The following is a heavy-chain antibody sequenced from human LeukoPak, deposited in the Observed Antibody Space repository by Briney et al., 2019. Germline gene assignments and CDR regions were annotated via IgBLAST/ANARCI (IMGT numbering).Heavy chain of an antibody. D-gene: IGHD5-18*01. CDR3: ARDLIGYSYGVDY. V-gene: IGHV3-48*01. CDR1: GFTFSSYS. CDR2: ISSSSSTI. Sequence: TGGSLRLSCAASGFTFSSYSMNWVRQAPGRGLEWVSYISSSSSTIYYADSVKGRFTISRDNAKNSLYLQMNSLRAEDTAVYYCARDLIGYSYGVDYWGQGTLVTVSS. J-gene: IGHJ4*02.